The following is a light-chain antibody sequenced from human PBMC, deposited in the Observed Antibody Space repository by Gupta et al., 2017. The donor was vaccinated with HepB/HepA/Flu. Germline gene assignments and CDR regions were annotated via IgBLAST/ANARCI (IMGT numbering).Light chain of an antibody. CDR1: SSNIGNND. CDR2: ENN. V-gene: IGLV1-51*02. J-gene: IGLJ2*01. CDR3: GTWETSLTIVV. Sequence: QSVSTQPPSVSAAPGQNVTISCSGSSSNIGNNDVSWYQQLSGTAPKLLIFENNKRPSGIPDRFSGSKSATSATLGITGLQTGDEADYYCGTWETSLTIVVLGGGTKLTVL.